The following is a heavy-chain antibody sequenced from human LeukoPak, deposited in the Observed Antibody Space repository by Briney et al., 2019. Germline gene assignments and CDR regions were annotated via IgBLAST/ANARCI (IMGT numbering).Heavy chain of an antibody. CDR1: GFTFSSYS. CDR3: AKEMGVEWLPSRAFDY. V-gene: IGHV3-48*01. D-gene: IGHD5-24*01. Sequence: PGGSLRLSCAASGFTFSSYSMNWVRQAPGKGLEWVSYISSSSSTIYYADSVKGRFTISRDNAKNSLYLQMNSLRAEDTAVYYCAKEMGVEWLPSRAFDYWGQGTLVTVSS. J-gene: IGHJ4*02. CDR2: ISSSSSTI.